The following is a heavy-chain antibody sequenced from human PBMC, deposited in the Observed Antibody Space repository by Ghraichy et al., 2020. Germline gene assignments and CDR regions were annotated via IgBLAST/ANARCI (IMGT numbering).Heavy chain of an antibody. CDR2: ITSSSRTI. J-gene: IGHJ6*02. CDR1: GFTLTTDR. CDR3: ARGSKVVKFYYYDGMDV. Sequence: GGSLRLSCVGSGFTLTTDRMNWVRQSPGKGLEWIAYITSSSRTISYADSVKGRFTISRDNAQNSLYLQMSSLRDEDTAVYYCARGSKVVKFYYYDGMDVWGQGTMVIVSS. D-gene: IGHD4-23*01. V-gene: IGHV3-48*02.